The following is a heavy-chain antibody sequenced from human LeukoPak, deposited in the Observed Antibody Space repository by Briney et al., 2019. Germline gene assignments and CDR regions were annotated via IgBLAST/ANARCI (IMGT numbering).Heavy chain of an antibody. J-gene: IGHJ6*03. V-gene: IGHV3-30*02. CDR2: IRYDGSNK. CDR3: AKPSRFVVAGTYYYYYLDV. CDR1: GFTFSSYG. Sequence: HPGGSLRLSCAASGFTFSSYGMHWVRQAPGKGLEWVAFIRYDGSNKYYADSVKGRFTISRDNSKNMLFLQMSSLRAEDTAVYSCAKPSRFVVAGTYYYYYLDVWGKGTTVTVS. D-gene: IGHD6-19*01.